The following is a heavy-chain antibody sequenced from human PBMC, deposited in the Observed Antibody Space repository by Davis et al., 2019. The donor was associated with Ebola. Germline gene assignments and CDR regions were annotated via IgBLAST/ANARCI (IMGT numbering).Heavy chain of an antibody. CDR3: ARGGDHAKVGDY. CDR2: IYDSGNI. CDR1: GVSVSNDAYY. J-gene: IGHJ4*02. Sequence: PSETLSLTCTVSGVSVSNDAYYWSWIRQHPGTGLEWIGGIYDSGNIYYNPSLRSRLTISVDTSKNQFSLKLTSVTAADTAVYYCARGGDHAKVGDYWGQGTLVTVSS. D-gene: IGHD1-14*01. V-gene: IGHV4-31*03.